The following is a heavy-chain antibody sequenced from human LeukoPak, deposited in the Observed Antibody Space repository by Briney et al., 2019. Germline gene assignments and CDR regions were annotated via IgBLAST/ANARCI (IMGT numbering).Heavy chain of an antibody. CDR1: GGTFSSYA. CDR3: ARTTYYYDSRVFHYYYYMDV. Sequence: SVKVSCKASGGTFSSYAISWVRQAPGQGLEWMGGIIPIFGATNYAQKFQGRVTITADKSTSTAYMELSSLRSEDTAVYYCARTTYYYDSRVFHYYYYMDVWGKGTTVTVSS. CDR2: IIPIFGAT. J-gene: IGHJ6*03. D-gene: IGHD3-22*01. V-gene: IGHV1-69*06.